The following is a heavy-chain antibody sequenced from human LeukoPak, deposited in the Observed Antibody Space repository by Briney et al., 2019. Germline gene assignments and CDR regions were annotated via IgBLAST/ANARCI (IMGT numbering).Heavy chain of an antibody. D-gene: IGHD2-2*01. CDR2: INTNTGNP. V-gene: IGHV7-4-1*02. Sequence: VASVKVSCKASGYTFTSYAMNWVRQAPGQGLEWLGWINTNTGNPTHAQGFTGRFVFSLDTSVSTAYLQISSLKAEDTAIYYCARGGYCSSTSCYGPLHYYYYGMDVWGQGTTVTVSS. CDR1: GYTFTSYA. CDR3: ARGGYCSSTSCYGPLHYYYYGMDV. J-gene: IGHJ6*02.